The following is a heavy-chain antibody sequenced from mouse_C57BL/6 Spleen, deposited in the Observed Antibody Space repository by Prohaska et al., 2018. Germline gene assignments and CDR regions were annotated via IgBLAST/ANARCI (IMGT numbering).Heavy chain of an antibody. D-gene: IGHD2-2*01. Sequence: QVQLQQPGAELVMPGASVKLSCKASGYTFTSYWMHWVKQRPGQGLEWIGEIDPSDSYTNYNQKFKGKATLTVDKSSSTAYMQLSSLTSEDSAVYYCARRGYDKGFAYWGQGTLVTVSA. V-gene: IGHV1-69*01. CDR1: GYTFTSYW. CDR2: IDPSDSYT. J-gene: IGHJ3*01. CDR3: ARRGYDKGFAY.